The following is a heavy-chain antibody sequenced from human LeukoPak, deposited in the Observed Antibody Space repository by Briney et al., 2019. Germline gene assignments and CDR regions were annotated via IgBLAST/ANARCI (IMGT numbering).Heavy chain of an antibody. CDR2: IYSGGST. CDR3: AKEQMYSSSWYDY. CDR1: GFTVSSNY. Sequence: GGSLRLSCAASGFTVSSNYMSWVRQAPGKGLEWVSVIYSGGSTYYADSVKGRFTISRDNSKNTLYLQMNSLRAEDTAVYYCAKEQMYSSSWYDYWGQGTLVTVSS. D-gene: IGHD6-13*01. V-gene: IGHV3-53*01. J-gene: IGHJ4*02.